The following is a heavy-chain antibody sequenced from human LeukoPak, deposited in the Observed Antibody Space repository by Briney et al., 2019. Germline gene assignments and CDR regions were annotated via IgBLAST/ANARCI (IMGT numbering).Heavy chain of an antibody. Sequence: SETLSLTCTVSGGXISSNYWSWIRQPPGKGLEWLGYMYHSGSTNYNPTLKSRVTISVDTSKNQFSLKLNSVTAADTAVYYCARQTTTTSCYGCYFDYWGQGTPVTVSS. D-gene: IGHD2-2*01. CDR3: ARQTTTTSCYGCYFDY. J-gene: IGHJ4*02. V-gene: IGHV4-59*08. CDR1: GGXISSNY. CDR2: MYHSGST.